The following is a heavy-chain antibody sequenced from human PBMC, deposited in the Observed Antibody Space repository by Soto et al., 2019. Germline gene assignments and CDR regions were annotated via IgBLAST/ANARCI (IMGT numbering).Heavy chain of an antibody. CDR2: ISAYNGNT. D-gene: IGHD5-12*01. V-gene: IGHV1-18*01. J-gene: IGHJ5*02. CDR3: ARRYSGYDPGYWFDP. CDR1: GYTFTSYG. Sequence: ASVKVSCKASGYTFTSYGISWVRQAPGQGLEWMGWISAYNGNTNYAQKLQGRVTMTTDTSTSTAYMELRSLRSDDTAVYYCARRYSGYDPGYWFDPWGQGTPVTVSS.